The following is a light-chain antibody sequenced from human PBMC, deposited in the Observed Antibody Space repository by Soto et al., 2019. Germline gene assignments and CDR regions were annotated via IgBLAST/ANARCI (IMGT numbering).Light chain of an antibody. CDR1: QSVSSN. J-gene: IGKJ5*01. CDR3: QQYNNWGPSTIT. Sequence: EIVMTQSPATLSVSPGERATLSCRASQSVSSNLAWYQQKPGQAPRLLIYGASTRATGIPARFSGSGSGTEFTLTISSLQSEDFAVYYCQQYNNWGPSTITFGQGTRLEIK. V-gene: IGKV3-15*01. CDR2: GAS.